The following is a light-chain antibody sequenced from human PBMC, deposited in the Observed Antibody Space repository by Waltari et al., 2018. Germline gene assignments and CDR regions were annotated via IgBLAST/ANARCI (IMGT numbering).Light chain of an antibody. J-gene: IGLJ2*01. CDR2: RAT. CDR3: YSATDNHLV. CDR1: VLAKKY. V-gene: IGLV3-27*01. Sequence: SYELTQPSSVSVSPGQTARITCSGDVLAKKYARWFQQKPGQAPVVLIYRATQRPSGIPERFSGSSSGTTVNLTINGAQVDDEGDYYCYSATDNHLVFGGGTKLTVL.